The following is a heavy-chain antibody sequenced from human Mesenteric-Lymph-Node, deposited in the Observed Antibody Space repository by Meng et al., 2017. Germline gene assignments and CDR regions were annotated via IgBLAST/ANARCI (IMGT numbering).Heavy chain of an antibody. D-gene: IGHD6-19*01. J-gene: IGHJ4*02. CDR3: ARDPAGYSSGWYSFDY. V-gene: IGHV4-39*07. CDR2: IYYSGST. CDR1: GGSISSSSYY. Sequence: SETLSLTCAVSGGSISSSSYYWGWIRQPPGKGLEWIGSIYYSGSTYYNPSLKSRVTISVDTSKNQFSLKLSSVTAADTAVYYCARDPAGYSSGWYSFDYWGQGTLVTVSS.